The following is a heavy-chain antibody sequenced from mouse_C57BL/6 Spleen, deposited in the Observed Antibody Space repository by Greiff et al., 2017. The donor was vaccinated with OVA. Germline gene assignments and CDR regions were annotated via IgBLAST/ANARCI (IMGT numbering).Heavy chain of an antibody. V-gene: IGHV14-1*01. CDR3: TTWVYDYDFDY. J-gene: IGHJ2*01. CDR2: IDPEDGDT. Sequence: EVQLQQSGAELVRPGASVKLSCTASGFNIKDYYMHWVKQRPEQGLEWIGRIDPEDGDTEYAPKFQGKVTMTADTSANTAYLQLSSLTSEDTAVYYCTTWVYDYDFDYWGQGTTLTVSS. CDR1: GFNIKDYY. D-gene: IGHD2-4*01.